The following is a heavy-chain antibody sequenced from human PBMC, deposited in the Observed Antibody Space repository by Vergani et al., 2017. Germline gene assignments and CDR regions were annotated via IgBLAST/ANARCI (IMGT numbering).Heavy chain of an antibody. CDR1: GGTFSSYA. CDR3: ATRHDYGGYGRQVDNWFDP. Sequence: QVQLVQSGAEVKKPGSSVKVSCKASGGTFSSYALSWVRQAPGQGLEWMGGIIPIFGIPTYAQKFPGRVPITADKSTSTADMELSSLRSEDTAVYYCATRHDYGGYGRQVDNWFDPWGQGTLVTVSS. CDR2: IIPIFGIP. J-gene: IGHJ5*02. V-gene: IGHV1-69*17. D-gene: IGHD4-17*01.